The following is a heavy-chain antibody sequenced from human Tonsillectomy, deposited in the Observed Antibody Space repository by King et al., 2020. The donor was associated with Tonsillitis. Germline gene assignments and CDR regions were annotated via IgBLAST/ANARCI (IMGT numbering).Heavy chain of an antibody. J-gene: IGHJ6*02. V-gene: IGHV3-30*18. D-gene: IGHD5-24*01. CDR3: AKDREMAIAAHLGYYYCYGMDV. CDR2: ISYDGINK. CDR1: GFTFSSYG. Sequence: VQLVESGGGVVQPGRSLRLSCAASGFTFSSYGMHWVRQAPGKGLEWVAVISYDGINKYYADSVKGRFTISRDNSKNTLYLQMNSLRAEDTAVYYCAKDREMAIAAHLGYYYCYGMDVWGQGTTVTVSS.